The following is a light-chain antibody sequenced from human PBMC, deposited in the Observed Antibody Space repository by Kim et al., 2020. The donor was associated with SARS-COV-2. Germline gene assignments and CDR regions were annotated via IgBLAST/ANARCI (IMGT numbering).Light chain of an antibody. CDR2: EDN. CDR3: QSYDSSNHWV. V-gene: IGLV6-57*02. CDR1: SGSIASNY. J-gene: IGLJ3*02. Sequence: KTVTISCTGSSGSIASNYVQWYQPRPRSAPTTVMYEDNQRPSGVPDRFSGSIDSSSNSASHTISGLKTEDEADYSCQSYDSSNHWVFGGGTQLTVL.